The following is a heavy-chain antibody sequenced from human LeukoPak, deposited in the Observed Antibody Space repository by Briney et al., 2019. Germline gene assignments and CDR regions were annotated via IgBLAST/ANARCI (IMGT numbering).Heavy chain of an antibody. CDR2: IKQDGTEK. CDR1: GFTFTTYW. V-gene: IGHV3-7*03. D-gene: IGHD3-3*01. CDR3: ARGGITIFGVVSYMDV. J-gene: IGHJ6*03. Sequence: GGSLRLSCGASGFTFTTYWMSWVRQAPGKGLEWVANIKQDGTEKYYVDSVKGRFTISRDNAKNSLYLQMNSLRAEDTALYYCARGGITIFGVVSYMDVWGKGTTVTVSS.